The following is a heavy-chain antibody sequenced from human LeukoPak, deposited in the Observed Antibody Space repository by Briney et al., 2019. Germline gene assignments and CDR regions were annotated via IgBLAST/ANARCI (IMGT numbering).Heavy chain of an antibody. J-gene: IGHJ4*02. CDR3: VRNDTSGVGLDC. CDR2: ISGRGTSI. CDR1: GFTFSNYG. D-gene: IGHD3-3*01. Sequence: GESLRLACAASGFTFSNYGMTWVRQAPGKGLEWVSNISGRGTSINYAVSVKGRFSISRDNSKNTLYLQMNSLRDEDTAVYYCVRNDTSGVGLDCWGQGSLVTVSS. V-gene: IGHV3-23*01.